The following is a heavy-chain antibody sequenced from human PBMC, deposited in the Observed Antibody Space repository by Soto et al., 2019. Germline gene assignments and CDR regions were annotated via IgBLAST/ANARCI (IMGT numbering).Heavy chain of an antibody. CDR1: GNTFTTYY. V-gene: IGHV1-46*01. CDR2: IKPSGGSA. J-gene: IGHJ4*02. Sequence: ASVKVSCKASGNTFTTYYIHWVRQAPGQGLEWMGIIKPSGGSASYAQKFQGRVTMTRDTSTSTLYMELSSLRSEDTAVYYCARGLWNYYDSSGYYFDYWGQGTLVTVSS. D-gene: IGHD3-22*01. CDR3: ARGLWNYYDSSGYYFDY.